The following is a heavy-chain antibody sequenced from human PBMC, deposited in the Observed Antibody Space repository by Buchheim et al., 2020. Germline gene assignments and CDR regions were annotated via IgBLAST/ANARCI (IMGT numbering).Heavy chain of an antibody. CDR2: SYHSGST. CDR3: AGFFSSIAAS. V-gene: IGHV4-30-2*01. Sequence: QLQLQESGSGLVKPSQTLSLTCAVSGGSISSGGYSWSWIRQPPGKGLEWIGYSYHSGSTYYNPSLKSRVTISVDRSKNQFSLKLSSVTAADPAVYYCAGFFSSIAASWGQGTL. J-gene: IGHJ4*02. D-gene: IGHD6-6*01. CDR1: GGSISSGGYS.